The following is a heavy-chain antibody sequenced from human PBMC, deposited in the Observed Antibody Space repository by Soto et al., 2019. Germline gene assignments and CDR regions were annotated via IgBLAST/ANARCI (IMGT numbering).Heavy chain of an antibody. D-gene: IGHD2-15*01. J-gene: IGHJ4*02. CDR3: ARVYCSGGSCYGIDY. CDR2: INPGGGT. V-gene: IGHV1-46*01. Sequence: QVQLVQSGAEVKKPGASVTVSCKASGSTFTSYYMHWVRQDPGQGLEWMGIINPGGGTSYAQKFQGRVPMTMDTSTSTVYMELSSLRSEDTAVYYCARVYCSGGSCYGIDYWGQGTLVTVPS. CDR1: GSTFTSYY.